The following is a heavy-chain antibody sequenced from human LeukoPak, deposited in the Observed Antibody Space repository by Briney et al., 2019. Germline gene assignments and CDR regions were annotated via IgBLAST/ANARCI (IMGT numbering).Heavy chain of an antibody. J-gene: IGHJ4*02. CDR3: ARHWITYYDYVWGSYRSYYFDY. CDR1: GGSISSGSYY. V-gene: IGHV4-61*02. Sequence: SETLSLTCTVSGGSISSGSYYWSWIRQPAGKGLEWIGRIYTSGSTNYNPSLKSRVTISVDTSKNQFSLKLSSVTAADTAVYYCARHWITYYDYVWGSYRSYYFDYWGQGTLVTVSS. CDR2: IYTSGST. D-gene: IGHD3-16*02.